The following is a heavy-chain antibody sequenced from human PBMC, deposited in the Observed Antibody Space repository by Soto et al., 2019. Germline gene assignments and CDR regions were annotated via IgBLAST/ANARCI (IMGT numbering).Heavy chain of an antibody. CDR2: ISGSGGST. J-gene: IGHJ4*02. V-gene: IGHV3-23*01. CDR3: AKTLKPMGYSSGWYYFDY. D-gene: IGHD6-19*01. CDR1: GFTFSSYA. Sequence: EVQLLESGGGLVQPGGSLRLSCAASGFTFSSYAMSWVRQAPGKGLEWVSAISGSGGSTYYADSVKGRFTISRDNSKNTMKLQMKRLRAEDTAVYYCAKTLKPMGYSSGWYYFDYWGQGTLVTVSS.